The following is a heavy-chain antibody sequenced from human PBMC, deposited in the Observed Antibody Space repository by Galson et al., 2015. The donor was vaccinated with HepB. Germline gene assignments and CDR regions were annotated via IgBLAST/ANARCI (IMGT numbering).Heavy chain of an antibody. V-gene: IGHV4-59*01. J-gene: IGHJ6*02. CDR1: GGSMSTYY. CDR3: ARGPPVGNPYGLDL. D-gene: IGHD1-14*01. Sequence: SETLSLTCTVSGGSMSTYYYSWIRQPPGKGLEWIGYISYTWNTNYNPSLRSRVTVSLDTSKSQFSLKLTSVTPADTAAYYCARGPPVGNPYGLDLWGQGTTVTVSS. CDR2: ISYTWNT.